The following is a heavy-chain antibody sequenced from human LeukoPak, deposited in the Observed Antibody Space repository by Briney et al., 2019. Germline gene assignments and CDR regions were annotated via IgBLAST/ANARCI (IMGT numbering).Heavy chain of an antibody. J-gene: IGHJ4*02. D-gene: IGHD5-12*01. CDR1: GFTFSSYA. CDR3: ARAGDIVATTYFDY. V-gene: IGHV3-23*01. Sequence: GGSLRLSCAASGFTFSSYAMSWVRQAPGKGLEWVSAISGCGGSTYYADSVKGRFTISRDNAKNSLYLQMNSLRAEDTAVYYCARAGDIVATTYFDYWGQGTLVTVSS. CDR2: ISGCGGST.